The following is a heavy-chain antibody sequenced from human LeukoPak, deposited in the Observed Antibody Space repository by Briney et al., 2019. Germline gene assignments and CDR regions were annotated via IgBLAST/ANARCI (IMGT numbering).Heavy chain of an antibody. Sequence: SETLSLTCAVSGGSFSGYYWSWVRQPPGKGLEGIGEINHSGSTNYNPSLKSRVTISVGTSKNQFSLKLSSVSAAATAVYYCSRLGVFSAPYYYYYMDVWGKGTTVTVSS. J-gene: IGHJ6*03. CDR3: SRLGVFSAPYYYYYMDV. CDR1: GGSFSGYY. CDR2: INHSGST. D-gene: IGHD3-3*01. V-gene: IGHV4-34*01.